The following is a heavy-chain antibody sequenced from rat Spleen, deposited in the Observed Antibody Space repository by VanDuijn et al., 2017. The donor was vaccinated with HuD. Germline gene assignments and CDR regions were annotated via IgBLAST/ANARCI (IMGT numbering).Heavy chain of an antibody. V-gene: IGHV5-25*01. CDR1: GINFTNYY. CDR3: ARQRYYFDY. CDR2: ISNDGGNA. J-gene: IGHJ2*01. Sequence: EVQLVESGGGSVQPGRSMKLSCAASGINFTNYYMAWVRQAPTKGLEWVASISNDGGNAYYRDSVKGRFTISRDNAKSTLYLQMDSLRSEDTATYYCARQRYYFDYWGQGVMVTVSS.